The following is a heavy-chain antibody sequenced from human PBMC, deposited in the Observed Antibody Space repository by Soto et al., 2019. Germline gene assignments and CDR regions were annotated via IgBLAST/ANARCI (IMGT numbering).Heavy chain of an antibody. V-gene: IGHV1-69*01. D-gene: IGHD3-10*01. CDR1: GGTLNNYL. CDR2: IMPMFGTS. Sequence: QVQLVQSGAEVKKPGSSVKVSCKASGGTLNNYLITWVRQAPGQGLEWMGEIMPMFGTSNSAQKFQGRIAITAVESTSTAYMEMSSLRSEDTAVYYCARGGVETITFDSWGLGTLIAVSS. CDR3: ARGGVETITFDS. J-gene: IGHJ4*02.